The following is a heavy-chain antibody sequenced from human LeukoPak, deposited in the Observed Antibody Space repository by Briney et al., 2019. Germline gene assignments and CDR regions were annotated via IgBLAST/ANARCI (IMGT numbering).Heavy chain of an antibody. CDR1: GFSLSTSGVG. J-gene: IGHJ4*02. CDR2: IYWDDDK. V-gene: IGHV2-5*02. Sequence: SGPTLVKPTQTLTLTCTFSGFSLSTSGVGVGWIRHPPGKALEWLALIYWDDDKRYSPSLKSRLTITKDTSKNQGVLTMTNMDPVYTATYYCAHYSYYDSSGYYLDYWGQGTLVTVSS. D-gene: IGHD3-22*01. CDR3: AHYSYYDSSGYYLDY.